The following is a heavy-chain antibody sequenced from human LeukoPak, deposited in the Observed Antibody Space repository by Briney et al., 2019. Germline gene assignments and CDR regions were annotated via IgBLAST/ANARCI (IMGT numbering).Heavy chain of an antibody. V-gene: IGHV6-1*01. D-gene: IGHD6-13*01. J-gene: IGHJ4*02. Sequence: SQTLSLTCAISGDSVSSNSAAWNWIRQSPSRGLEWLGRTYYRSKWYNDYAVSVKSRITINPDTSKNQFSLKWTSVTAADTAMYYCARWRGDAGTGGADNWGQGTLVTVSS. CDR1: GDSVSSNSAA. CDR3: ARWRGDAGTGGADN. CDR2: TYYRSKWYN.